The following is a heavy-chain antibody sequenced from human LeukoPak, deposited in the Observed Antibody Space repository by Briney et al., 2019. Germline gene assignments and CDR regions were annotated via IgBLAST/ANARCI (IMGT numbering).Heavy chain of an antibody. Sequence: SETLSLTCAVYGGSFSGYYWSWIRQPPGKGLEWIGEINHSGSTNYNPSLKSRVTISVDTFKNQFSLKLSSVTAADTAVYYCASTKSRYFDWLYRYWGQGTLVTVSS. CDR1: GGSFSGYY. CDR3: ASTKSRYFDWLYRY. J-gene: IGHJ4*02. CDR2: INHSGST. D-gene: IGHD3-9*01. V-gene: IGHV4-34*01.